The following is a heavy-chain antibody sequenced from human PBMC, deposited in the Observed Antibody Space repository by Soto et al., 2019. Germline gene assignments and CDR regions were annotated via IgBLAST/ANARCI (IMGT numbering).Heavy chain of an antibody. Sequence: SETLSLTCPVSGGSISSSEYYWGWIRQPPGKGLEWIGSIYYSGSTYYNPSLKSRVTISIASSKKQFSLKLTSVTAADTALYYCARHASAYYVSWGQGTLVTVSS. CDR2: IYYSGST. J-gene: IGHJ5*02. CDR1: GGSISSSEYY. CDR3: ARHASAYYVS. D-gene: IGHD3-3*01. V-gene: IGHV4-39*01.